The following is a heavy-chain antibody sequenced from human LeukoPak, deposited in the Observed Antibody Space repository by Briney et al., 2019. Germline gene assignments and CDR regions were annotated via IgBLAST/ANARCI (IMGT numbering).Heavy chain of an antibody. CDR1: GFTFSDYA. CDR2: LQYDGNNK. CDR3: AKDSKPYCMDV. V-gene: IGHV3-30*02. J-gene: IGHJ6*02. Sequence: GGSLRLSCAVSGFTFSDYAMRWGRQAPGKGLEWVALLQYDGNNKYYVDSVKGRFTISRDIAKNTLYLQMRSVREDKTGVYYSAKDSKPYCMDVWGQGTTVTVS. D-gene: IGHD2/OR15-2a*01.